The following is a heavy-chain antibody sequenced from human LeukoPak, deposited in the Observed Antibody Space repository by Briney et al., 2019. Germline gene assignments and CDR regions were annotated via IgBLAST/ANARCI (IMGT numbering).Heavy chain of an antibody. CDR3: TTVPRSSCCYTFDS. CDR2: FYPSGTT. D-gene: IGHD2-2*02. CDR1: GFTVSNTY. V-gene: IGHV3-53*04. Sequence: GGSLRLSCAASGFTVSNTYMAWVRQPPGKGLEWVSVFYPSGTTHYADSVKGRFTVSRHDSNNAFYLQMNSLRVEDTAVYYCTTVPRSSCCYTFDSWGQGTLVTVSS. J-gene: IGHJ4*02.